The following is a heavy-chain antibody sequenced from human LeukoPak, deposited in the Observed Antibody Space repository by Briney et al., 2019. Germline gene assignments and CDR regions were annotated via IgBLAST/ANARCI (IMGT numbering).Heavy chain of an antibody. CDR3: ARNVRGIYNWFDP. Sequence: ASVKVSCKASGYTFTGYYMHWVRQAPGQGLEWMGWINPNSGGTNYAQKFQGRVTMTSDTSISTAYMELSRLRSDDTAVYYCARNVRGIYNWFDPWGQGTLVTVSS. D-gene: IGHD3-10*02. CDR2: INPNSGGT. CDR1: GYTFTGYY. V-gene: IGHV1-2*02. J-gene: IGHJ5*02.